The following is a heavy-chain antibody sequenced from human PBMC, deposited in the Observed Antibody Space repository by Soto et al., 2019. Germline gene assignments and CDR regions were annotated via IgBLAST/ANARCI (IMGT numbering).Heavy chain of an antibody. CDR2: RSYAGDT. Sequence: EVQLVESGGGLVQPGGSLRLSCAASGFTLSTYDMHWHDMHWVRQATGKGLEWVAARSYAGDTYYPGSVKGRFTVSRESAKNSLYLQMISLTAGDTAVYYGAKGPPSASGYYYMDVWGKGTTVTVSS. J-gene: IGHJ6*03. CDR3: AKGPPSASGYYYMDV. D-gene: IGHD3-10*01. V-gene: IGHV3-13*01. CDR1: GFTLSTYDMHWHD.